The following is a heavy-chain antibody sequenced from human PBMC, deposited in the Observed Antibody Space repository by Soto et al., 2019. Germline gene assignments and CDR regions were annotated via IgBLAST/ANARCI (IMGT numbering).Heavy chain of an antibody. CDR2: IYYSGST. V-gene: IGHV4-59*08. D-gene: IGHD2-8*01. J-gene: IGHJ6*03. Sequence: SETLSLTCTVSGGSISSYYWSWIRQPPGKGLEWIGYIYYSGSTNYNPSLKSRVTISVDTSKNQFSLKLSSVTAADTAVYYCARYALLNYYYYMDVWGKGTTVTVSS. CDR1: GGSISSYY. CDR3: ARYALLNYYYYMDV.